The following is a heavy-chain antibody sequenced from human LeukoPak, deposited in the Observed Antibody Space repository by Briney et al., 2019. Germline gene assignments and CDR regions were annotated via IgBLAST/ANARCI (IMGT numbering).Heavy chain of an antibody. V-gene: IGHV1-69*05. J-gene: IGHJ4*02. CDR2: IIPIFGTA. CDR1: GGTFSSYA. CDR3: ARDDNPSMVVTASDY. Sequence: SVKVSCKASGGTFSSYAISWVRQAPGQGLEWMGRIIPIFGTANYAQKFQGRVTITTDESTSTAYMELSSLRSEDTAVYYCARDDNPSMVVTASDYWGQGTLVTVSS. D-gene: IGHD4-23*01.